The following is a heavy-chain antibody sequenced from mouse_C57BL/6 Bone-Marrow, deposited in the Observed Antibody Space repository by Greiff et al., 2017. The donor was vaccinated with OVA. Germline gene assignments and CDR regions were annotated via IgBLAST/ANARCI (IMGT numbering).Heavy chain of an antibody. CDR3: ARRRYYGSSHYFDY. V-gene: IGHV1-26*01. CDR2: INPNNGGT. D-gene: IGHD1-1*01. CDR1: GYTFTDYY. Sequence: VQLQQSGPELVKPGASVKISCKASGYTFTDYYMNWVKQSHGKSLEWIGDINPNNGGTSYNQKFKGKATLTVDKSSSTAYMELRSLTSEDSAVYYCARRRYYGSSHYFDYWGQGTTLTVSS. J-gene: IGHJ2*01.